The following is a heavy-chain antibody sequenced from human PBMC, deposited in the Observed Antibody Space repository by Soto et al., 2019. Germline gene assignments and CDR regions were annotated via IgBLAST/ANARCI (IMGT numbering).Heavy chain of an antibody. Sequence: QGLEWMGIINPSGGSTSYAQKFQGRVTMTRDTSTSTVYMELSSLRSEDTAVYYCARDRYGDYYYYGMDVWGHGTTVTVSS. CDR2: INPSGGST. J-gene: IGHJ6*02. CDR3: ARDRYGDYYYYGMDV. V-gene: IGHV1-46*01. D-gene: IGHD4-17*01.